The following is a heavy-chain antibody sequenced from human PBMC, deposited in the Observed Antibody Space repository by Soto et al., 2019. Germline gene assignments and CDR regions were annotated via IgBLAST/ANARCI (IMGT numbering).Heavy chain of an antibody. V-gene: IGHV3-53*05. CDR2: IYSGGST. Sequence: GGSLRLSCAASGFTVSSNYMSWVRQAPGKGLEWVSVIYSGGSTYYADSVKGRFTISRDNSKNTLYLQMNSLRAEDTAVYYCARGSLDWQLAPINYFDYWGQGTLVTVSS. J-gene: IGHJ4*02. CDR1: GFTVSSNY. D-gene: IGHD6-6*01. CDR3: ARGSLDWQLAPINYFDY.